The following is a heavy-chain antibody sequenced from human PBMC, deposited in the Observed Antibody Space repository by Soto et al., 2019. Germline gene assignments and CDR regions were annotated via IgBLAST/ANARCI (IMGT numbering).Heavy chain of an antibody. D-gene: IGHD4-4*01. CDR2: FDPEDGET. J-gene: IGHJ6*03. CDR3: ATLNRSPTTVTTYYYYYYMDV. CDR1: GYTLTELS. V-gene: IGHV1-24*01. Sequence: ASVKVSCKVSGYTLTELSMHWVRQAPGKGLEWMGGFDPEDGETIYAQKLQGRVTMTEDTSTDTAYMELSSLRSEDTAVYYCATLNRSPTTVTTYYYYYYMDVWGKGTTV.